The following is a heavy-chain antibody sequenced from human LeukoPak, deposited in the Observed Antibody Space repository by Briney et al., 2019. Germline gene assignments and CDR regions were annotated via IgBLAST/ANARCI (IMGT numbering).Heavy chain of an antibody. CDR2: ISSSSSYI. CDR3: AKDPHPYSSSWYFDY. Sequence: GGSLRLSCAASGFTFSSYSMNWVRQAPGKGLEWVSSISSSSSYIYYADSVKGRFTISRDNAKNSLYLQMNSLRAEDTAVYYCAKDPHPYSSSWYFDYWGQGTLVTVSS. V-gene: IGHV3-21*04. CDR1: GFTFSSYS. J-gene: IGHJ4*02. D-gene: IGHD6-13*01.